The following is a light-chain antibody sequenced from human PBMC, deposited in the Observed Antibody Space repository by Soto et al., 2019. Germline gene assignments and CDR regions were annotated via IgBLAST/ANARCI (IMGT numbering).Light chain of an antibody. V-gene: IGKV3-20*01. CDR3: QQYSTLPHT. Sequence: ENVLTQSPGTLSLSPGERATLSCRATQSVTNSFFAWYQQKPGQAPRLLIYGISSRATGIPDRFSGSGSGTDFTLTIRRMETEDFVVYYCQQYSTLPHTFGQGTKVDIK. CDR1: QSVTNSF. J-gene: IGKJ2*01. CDR2: GIS.